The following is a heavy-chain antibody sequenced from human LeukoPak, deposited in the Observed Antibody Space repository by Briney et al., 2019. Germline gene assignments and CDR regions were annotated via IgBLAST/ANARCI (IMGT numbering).Heavy chain of an antibody. CDR1: GFNFSRYP. Sequence: GGSLRLSCEPSGFNFSRYPIHWVRQAPGKGLECVALLSYDGSYQYYADSVKGRFTISRDISKNTLHLEMNRLRPEDTAVYYCARDWCSTTVCFVVSAYMDVWGKGTTVTVSS. J-gene: IGHJ6*03. D-gene: IGHD2/OR15-2a*01. V-gene: IGHV3-30*04. CDR3: ARDWCSTTVCFVVSAYMDV. CDR2: LSYDGSYQ.